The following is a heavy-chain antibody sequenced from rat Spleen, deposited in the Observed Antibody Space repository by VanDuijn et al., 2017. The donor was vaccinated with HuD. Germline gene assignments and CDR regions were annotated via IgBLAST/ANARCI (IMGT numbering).Heavy chain of an antibody. Sequence: EVQLVESGGGLVQPGRSMKLSCAASGFTFSDYDMHWIRQAPTKGLEWVASISPSGGTTFYRDSVRGRFTISRDNAKSTLYLQMNSLRSEDTATYYCASQRTMIDWGQGVMVTVSS. J-gene: IGHJ2*01. CDR1: GFTFSDYD. CDR3: ASQRTMID. CDR2: ISPSGGTT. D-gene: IGHD1-12*01. V-gene: IGHV5-25*01.